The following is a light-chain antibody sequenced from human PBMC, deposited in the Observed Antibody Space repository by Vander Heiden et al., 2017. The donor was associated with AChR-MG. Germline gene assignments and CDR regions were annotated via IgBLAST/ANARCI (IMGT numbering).Light chain of an antibody. Sequence: QSALTQPASVSGSPGPSITISCTGTSSDVGGYNFVSWFQQHPGKAPKLIIYDVTNRPSGVSTRFSGSKSGNTASLTISGLQTEDEADYYCNSYTSSDSYVLFGGGTKLTVL. CDR2: DVT. J-gene: IGLJ2*01. CDR3: NSYTSSDSYVL. V-gene: IGLV2-14*03. CDR1: SSDVGGYNF.